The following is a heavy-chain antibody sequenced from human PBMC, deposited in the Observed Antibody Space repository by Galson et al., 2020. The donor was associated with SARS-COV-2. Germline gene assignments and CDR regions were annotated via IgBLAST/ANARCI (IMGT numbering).Heavy chain of an antibody. D-gene: IGHD6-13*01. J-gene: IGHJ6*02. CDR1: GYTFTSYG. CDR2: ISAYNGNT. CDR3: AKLGIAAAGSRPVYYGMDV. V-gene: IGHV1-18*01. Sequence: ASVKVSCKASGYTFTSYGISWVRQAPGQGLEWMGWISAYNGNTNYAQKLQGRVTMTTDTSTSTAYMELRSLRSDDTAVYYCAKLGIAAAGSRPVYYGMDVWGQGTTVTVSS.